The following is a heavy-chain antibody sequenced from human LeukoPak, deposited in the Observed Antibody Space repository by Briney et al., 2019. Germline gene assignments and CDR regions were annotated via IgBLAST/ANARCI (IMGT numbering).Heavy chain of an antibody. CDR3: ARGAQLTDY. CDR2: IGPDGGTT. Sequence: AGSLRLSCAASGFTFYTYAMHWVRQAPGKGLEYVSGIGPDGGTTYYAKSVKGRFTISRDNSKNMVYLQMGSLTADDMGVYYCARGAQLTDYWGQGTMVTVSS. D-gene: IGHD1-1*01. CDR1: GFTFYTYA. V-gene: IGHV3-64*01. J-gene: IGHJ4*02.